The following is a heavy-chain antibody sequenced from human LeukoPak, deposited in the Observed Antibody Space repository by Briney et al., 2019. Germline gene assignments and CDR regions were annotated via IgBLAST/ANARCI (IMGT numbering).Heavy chain of an antibody. D-gene: IGHD6-13*01. J-gene: IGHJ4*02. CDR2: IYHSGST. CDR3: ARSPLSWYSNY. Sequence: SETLTLTCTVSGGSISSGGYYWSRIRQPPGKGLEWIGYIYHSGSTYYNPSLKSRVTISVDRSKNQFSLKLSSVTAADTAVYYCARSPLSWYSNYWGQGTLVTVSS. V-gene: IGHV4-30-2*01. CDR1: GGSISSGGYY.